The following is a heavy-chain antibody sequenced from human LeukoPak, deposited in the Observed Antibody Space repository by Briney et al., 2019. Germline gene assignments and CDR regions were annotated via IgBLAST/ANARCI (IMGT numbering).Heavy chain of an antibody. CDR3: AREGGFYRPLDY. J-gene: IGHJ4*02. V-gene: IGHV4-4*02. CDR2: VHLDGRT. D-gene: IGHD3-3*01. CDR1: GGSVINTNW. Sequence: PSGTLSLTCGVSGGSVINTNWWTWVRQPPGKGLEWIGEVHLDGRTNYNPSLESRLTMSVDVSENQVSLKLTSVTAAGTAVYYCAREGGFYRPLDYSGQGTLVTVSS.